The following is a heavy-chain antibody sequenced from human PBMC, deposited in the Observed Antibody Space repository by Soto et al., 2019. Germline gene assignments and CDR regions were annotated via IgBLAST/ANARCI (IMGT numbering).Heavy chain of an antibody. Sequence: QVQLVQSGAEEKKPGASVKVSCKASGYTFTSYAMHWVRQAPGQRLEWMGWINAGNGNTKYSQKFQGRVTITRDTSTSTASMELSSLRSEDTAVYYCARTIVVVTALDSWGQGTLVTVSS. CDR1: GYTFTSYA. CDR2: INAGNGNT. V-gene: IGHV1-3*05. CDR3: ARTIVVVTALDS. D-gene: IGHD2-21*02. J-gene: IGHJ4*02.